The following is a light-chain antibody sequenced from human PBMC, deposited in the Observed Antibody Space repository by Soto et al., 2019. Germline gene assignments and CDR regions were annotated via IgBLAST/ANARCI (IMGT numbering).Light chain of an antibody. CDR3: QQAKGFPPT. V-gene: IGKV1-12*01. CDR1: QDISTL. Sequence: DIQMTQSPSSVSASVGDRVTITCRASQDISTLLAWYQQKPGKAPKLLISAASTLQSGVPSRVSGSGSGTDFTLTISSLQPEDFATFYCQQAKGFPPTFGQGTKVEIK. J-gene: IGKJ2*01. CDR2: AAS.